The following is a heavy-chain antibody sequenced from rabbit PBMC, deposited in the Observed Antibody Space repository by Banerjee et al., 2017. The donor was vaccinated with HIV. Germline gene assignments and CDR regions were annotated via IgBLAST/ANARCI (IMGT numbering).Heavy chain of an antibody. CDR2: IDTGSSGST. Sequence: QSLEESGGDLVKPGASLTLTCTASGFSFSSNYYMCWVRQAPGKGLEWIGCIDTGSSGSTYYASWAKGRFTISKTSSTTVTLQMTSLTAADTATYFCARDDYGGNLDLWGQGTLVTVS. D-gene: IGHD2-1*01. J-gene: IGHJ4*01. V-gene: IGHV1S40*01. CDR1: GFSFSSNYY. CDR3: ARDDYGGNLDL.